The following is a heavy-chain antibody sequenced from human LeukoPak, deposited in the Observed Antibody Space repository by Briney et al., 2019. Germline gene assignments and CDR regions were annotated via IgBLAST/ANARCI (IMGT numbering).Heavy chain of an antibody. CDR2: VYYSGTT. Sequence: SETLSLTCSVSGGSISLSYYYWGWIRQPPGKALEWIGSVYYSGTTSYNPSLKSRVTISVDTSKNQFSLKLSSVTAADTAVYYCARDSAPYSSPTFGVFDYWGQGTLVTVSS. CDR1: GGSISLSYYY. CDR3: ARDSAPYSSPTFGVFDY. J-gene: IGHJ4*02. V-gene: IGHV4-39*07. D-gene: IGHD6-13*01.